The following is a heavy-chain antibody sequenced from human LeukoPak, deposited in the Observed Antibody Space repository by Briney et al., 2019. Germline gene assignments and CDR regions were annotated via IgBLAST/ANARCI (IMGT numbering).Heavy chain of an antibody. CDR1: GASITTTNFW. CDR3: ARSLRYYYDSSGYFDY. CDR2: IHDRGSD. D-gene: IGHD3-22*01. V-gene: IGHV4-61*01. Sequence: SETLSLTCSVSGASITTTNFWWTWIRQSPGRGLEWIGYIHDRGSDKYNPALESRATLSVDTSKNQFSLKLNSVTAADTAVYYCARSLRYYYDSSGYFDYWGQGTLVTVSS. J-gene: IGHJ4*02.